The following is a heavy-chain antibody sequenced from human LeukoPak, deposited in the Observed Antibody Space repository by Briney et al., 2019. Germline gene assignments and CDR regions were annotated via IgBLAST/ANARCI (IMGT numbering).Heavy chain of an antibody. V-gene: IGHV1-18*01. J-gene: IGHJ5*02. CDR3: ARDSGRGDSDPYNWFDP. CDR2: ISAYNGNT. Sequence: ASVKVSCKASGYTFTSYGISWVRQAPGQGLEWMGWISAYNGNTNYAQMLQGRVTMTTDTSTSTAYMELRSLRSDDTAIYYCARDSGRGDSDPYNWFDPWGQGTLVTVSS. D-gene: IGHD3-10*01. CDR1: GYTFTSYG.